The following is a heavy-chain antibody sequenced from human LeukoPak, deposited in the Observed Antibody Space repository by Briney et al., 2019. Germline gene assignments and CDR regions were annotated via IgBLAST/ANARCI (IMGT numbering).Heavy chain of an antibody. J-gene: IGHJ4*02. CDR3: ARRLTIFGAFDY. V-gene: IGHV4-59*01. CDR1: GGSISSYY. D-gene: IGHD3-3*01. Sequence: SETLSLTCTVSGGSISSYYWSWIRQPPGKGLEWIGYIYYSGSTNYNPSLKSRVTISVDTSTNQFSLKLSSMTAADTAVYYCARRLTIFGAFDYWGQGTLVTVSS. CDR2: IYYSGST.